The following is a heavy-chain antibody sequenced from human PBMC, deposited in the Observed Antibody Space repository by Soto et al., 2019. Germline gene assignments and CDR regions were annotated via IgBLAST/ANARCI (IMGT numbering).Heavy chain of an antibody. J-gene: IGHJ6*03. D-gene: IGHD3-3*01. V-gene: IGHV4-59*08. CDR1: GGSISSYY. CDR2: IYYSGST. CDR3: ARHATYYDFWSGYYFQDYYYYYMDV. Sequence: SETLSLTCTVSGGSISSYYWSWIRQPPGKGLEWIGYIYYSGSTNYNPSLKSRVTISVDTSKNQFSLKLSSVTAADTAAYYCARHATYYDFWSGYYFQDYYYYYMDVWGKGTTVTVSS.